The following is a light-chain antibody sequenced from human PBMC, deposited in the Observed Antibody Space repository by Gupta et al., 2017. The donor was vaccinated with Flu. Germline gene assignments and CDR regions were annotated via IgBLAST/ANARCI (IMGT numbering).Light chain of an antibody. CDR3: QVWDTSSDHWV. V-gene: IGLV3-21*02. CDR1: NIALKS. Sequence: SYVPTQAPSVSAAPGQTARIRGQANNIALKSVQGYQQKPGQAPILVLYDDSDRPSGIPERFSGSNSGNTATLTISGVEVGDEVEAGDEADYYCQVWDTSSDHWVFGGGTKLTVL. CDR2: DDS. J-gene: IGLJ3*02.